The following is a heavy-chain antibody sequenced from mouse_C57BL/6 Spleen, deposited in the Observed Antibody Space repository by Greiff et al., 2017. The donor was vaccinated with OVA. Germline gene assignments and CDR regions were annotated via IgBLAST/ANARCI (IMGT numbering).Heavy chain of an antibody. Sequence: QVQLQQPGAELVMPGASVKLSCKASGYTFTSYWMHWVKQRPGQGLEWIGEIDPSDSYTNYNQKFKGKSTLTVDKSSSTAYMQLSSLTSEDSAVYYCARSGQEVYVDYWGQGTTLTVSS. D-gene: IGHD3-3*01. CDR1: GYTFTSYW. CDR2: IDPSDSYT. CDR3: ARSGQEVYVDY. J-gene: IGHJ2*01. V-gene: IGHV1-69*01.